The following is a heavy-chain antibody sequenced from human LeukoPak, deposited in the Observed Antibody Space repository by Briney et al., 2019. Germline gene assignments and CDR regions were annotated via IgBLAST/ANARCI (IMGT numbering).Heavy chain of an antibody. Sequence: SGTLSLTCAVYGGSFSGYYWSWIRQPPGKGLEWIGEINHSGSTNYNPSLKSRVTISVDTSKNQFSLKLSSVTAADTAVYYCARGNRQQLAYYFDYWGQGTLVTVSS. CDR3: ARGNRQQLAYYFDY. D-gene: IGHD6-13*01. V-gene: IGHV4-34*01. J-gene: IGHJ4*02. CDR2: INHSGST. CDR1: GGSFSGYY.